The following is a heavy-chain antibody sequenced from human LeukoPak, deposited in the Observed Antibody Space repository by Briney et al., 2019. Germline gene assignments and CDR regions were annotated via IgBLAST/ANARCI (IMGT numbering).Heavy chain of an antibody. Sequence: GGSLRLSCAASGFTFSSYAMSWVRQAPGKGLEWVSAISGSGGSTYYADSVKGRFTISRDNSKNTLYLQMNSLRAEDTAVYYCAKDRKGNDYGDPDAFDIRGQGTMVTVSS. D-gene: IGHD4-17*01. V-gene: IGHV3-23*01. CDR1: GFTFSSYA. J-gene: IGHJ3*02. CDR2: ISGSGGST. CDR3: AKDRKGNDYGDPDAFDI.